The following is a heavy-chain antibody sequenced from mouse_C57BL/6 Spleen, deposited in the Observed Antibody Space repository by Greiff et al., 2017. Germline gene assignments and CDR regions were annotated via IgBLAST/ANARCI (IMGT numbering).Heavy chain of an antibody. CDR1: GYTFTDYN. D-gene: IGHD1-1*01. Sequence: EVQLQQSGPELVKPGASVKIPCKASGYTFTDYNMDWVKQSHGKSLAWIGDINPNNGGTIYNQKFKGKATLTVDKSSSTAYMALRSLTSEDTAVYYCARGYYGSSYWYFDVWGTGTTVTVSS. V-gene: IGHV1-18*01. CDR3: ARGYYGSSYWYFDV. J-gene: IGHJ1*03. CDR2: INPNNGGT.